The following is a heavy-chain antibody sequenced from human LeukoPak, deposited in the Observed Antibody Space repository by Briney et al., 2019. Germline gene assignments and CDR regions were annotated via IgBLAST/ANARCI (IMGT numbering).Heavy chain of an antibody. V-gene: IGHV1-46*01. D-gene: IGHD1-26*01. CDR1: GYTFTSYY. CDR3: ARAGLYSGSYYWFDP. J-gene: IGHJ5*02. Sequence: ASVKVSCKASGYTFTSYYIHWVRLAPGQGLEWMGIINPSGSSTHYAQKFQGRVTMTRDTSISTAYMELSRLRSDDTAVYYCARAGLYSGSYYWFDPWGQGTLVTVSS. CDR2: INPSGSST.